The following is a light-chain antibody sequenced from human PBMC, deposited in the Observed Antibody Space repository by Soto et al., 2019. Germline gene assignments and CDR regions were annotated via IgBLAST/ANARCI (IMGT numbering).Light chain of an antibody. V-gene: IGKV3-11*01. Sequence: EMALTQSPATLSLSPEERATLSFRASQSISSHLAWYQQKPGQAPRLLMYDASNRATGIPARFSGRGSGTDFTLTISRLEPEDFAVYYCQQRPNWPLTFGGGNKVEIK. J-gene: IGKJ4*01. CDR2: DAS. CDR1: QSISSH. CDR3: QQRPNWPLT.